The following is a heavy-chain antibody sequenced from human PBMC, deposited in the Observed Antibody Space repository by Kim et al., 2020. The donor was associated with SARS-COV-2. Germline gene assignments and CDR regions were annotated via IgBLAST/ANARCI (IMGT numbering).Heavy chain of an antibody. CDR2: IYYSGST. J-gene: IGHJ4*02. CDR1: GGSISSSSYY. V-gene: IGHV4-39*07. CDR3: ASNEGVEYYYDSSGYYYY. Sequence: SETLSLTCTVSGGSISSSSYYWGWIRQPPGKGLEWIGSIYYSGSTYYNPSLKSRVTISVDTSKNQFSLKLSSVTAADTAVYYCASNEGVEYYYDSSGYYYYWGQGTLVTVSS. D-gene: IGHD3-22*01.